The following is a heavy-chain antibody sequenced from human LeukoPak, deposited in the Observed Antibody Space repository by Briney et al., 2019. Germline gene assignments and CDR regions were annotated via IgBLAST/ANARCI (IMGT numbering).Heavy chain of an antibody. V-gene: IGHV3-7*01. CDR1: GFTFSSYW. J-gene: IGHJ6*02. CDR3: AKGSGSYNYYYYGMDV. CDR2: IKQDGSEK. D-gene: IGHD3-10*01. Sequence: GGSLRLSCVPSGFTFSSYWMSWVRQAPGEGLEWVANIKQDGSEKYYVDSVKGRFTISRDNAKNSLYLQMNSLRAEDTAVYYCAKGSGSYNYYYYGMDVWGQGTTVTVSS.